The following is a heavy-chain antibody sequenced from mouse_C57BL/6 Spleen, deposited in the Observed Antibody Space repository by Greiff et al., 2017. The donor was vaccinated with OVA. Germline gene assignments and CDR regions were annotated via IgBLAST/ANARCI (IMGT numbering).Heavy chain of an antibody. CDR2: INPNNGGT. CDR1: GYTFTDYY. V-gene: IGHV1-26*01. CDR3: AFINAEAFDY. J-gene: IGHJ2*01. D-gene: IGHD1-1*01. Sequence: EVQRVESGPELVKPGASVKISCKASGYTFTDYYMNWVKQSHGKSLEWIGDINPNNGGTSYNQKFKGKATLTVDKSSSTAYMELRSLTSEDSAVYFYAFINAEAFDYWGQGTTLTVSS.